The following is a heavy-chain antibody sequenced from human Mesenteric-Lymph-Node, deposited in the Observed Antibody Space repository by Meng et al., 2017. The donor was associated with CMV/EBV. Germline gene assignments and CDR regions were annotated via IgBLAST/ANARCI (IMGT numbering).Heavy chain of an antibody. J-gene: IGHJ6*02. CDR1: GYTFTNYG. D-gene: IGHD6-13*01. CDR3: ARGQKGPDGKIYYYYAMDV. Sequence: ASVKVSCKASGYTFTNYGISWVRQAPGQGLEWMGWISAYNGNTNYAQKLQGRVTMTTDTSTSTAYMELTSLRSDDTAVYYCARGQKGPDGKIYYYYAMDVWGQGTTVTVSS. CDR2: ISAYNGNT. V-gene: IGHV1-18*01.